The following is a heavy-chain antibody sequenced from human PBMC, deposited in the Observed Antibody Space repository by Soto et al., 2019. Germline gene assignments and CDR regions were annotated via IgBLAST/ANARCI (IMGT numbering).Heavy chain of an antibody. Sequence: SEALSLTCSVSGRSITTLGHYWTWILQPPGKGLEWIGSIYHTGSTYYSKSLRSRLTMSVDTSKSQFSLRLSSVTAADTAVYYCARATGTLRSRNCDYWGQGSLVTVS. CDR2: IYHTGST. J-gene: IGHJ4*02. V-gene: IGHV4-31*03. D-gene: IGHD1-1*01. CDR3: ARATGTLRSRNCDY. CDR1: GRSITTLGHY.